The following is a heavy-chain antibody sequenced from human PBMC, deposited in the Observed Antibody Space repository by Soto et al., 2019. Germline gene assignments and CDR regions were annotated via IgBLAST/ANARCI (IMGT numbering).Heavy chain of an antibody. CDR1: GFTVTNYA. D-gene: IGHD3-10*01. V-gene: IGHV3-23*01. Sequence: EVQVLESGGGLVQPGGSLRLSCAASGFTVTNYAMSWVRQAPGKGLEWVSDISGGGESTYYADSVKGRFTISRENSKKRMYLQMNTLRVEDTAVYYCAHGVGFRSAGSFDYWGQGPLLTVSS. CDR3: AHGVGFRSAGSFDY. CDR2: ISGGGEST. J-gene: IGHJ4*02.